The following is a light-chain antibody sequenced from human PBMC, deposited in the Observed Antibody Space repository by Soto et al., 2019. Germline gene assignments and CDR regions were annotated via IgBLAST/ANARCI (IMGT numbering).Light chain of an antibody. CDR2: EVT. Sequence: QSALTQPASVSGSPGQSITISCTGTSGDVAIYDLVSWYQQYPGKAPQLIIYEVTKRPSGVSNRFSGSKSGNTASLTISGLQAEDEGDYYCSSYAGTVTLVFGGVTKLTVL. CDR3: SSYAGTVTLV. V-gene: IGLV2-23*02. J-gene: IGLJ3*02. CDR1: SGDVAIYDL.